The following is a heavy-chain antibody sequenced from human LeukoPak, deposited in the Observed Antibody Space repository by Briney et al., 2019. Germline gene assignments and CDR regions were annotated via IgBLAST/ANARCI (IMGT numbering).Heavy chain of an antibody. CDR2: TSSSDAGT. V-gene: IGHV3-23*01. J-gene: IGHJ6*03. D-gene: IGHD2-15*01. CDR3: ARGTGCAGGSCPISHYYYPYYMDV. Sequence: GGSLRLSCAASGVSLSSYAMSWVRQAPGKGLEWVSATSSSDAGTYHAESVRGRFTISRDNSKNTLYLQMNSLRADDTAVYYCARGTGCAGGSCPISHYYYPYYMDVWAKGTTVTVSS. CDR1: GVSLSSYA.